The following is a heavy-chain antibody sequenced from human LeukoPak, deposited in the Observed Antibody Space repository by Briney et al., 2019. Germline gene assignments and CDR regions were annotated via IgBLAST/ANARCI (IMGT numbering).Heavy chain of an antibody. CDR1: GYTFTGYY. CDR2: ISAYNSNT. D-gene: IGHD3-10*01. CDR3: ARGREFGYWFDP. V-gene: IGHV1-18*03. J-gene: IGHJ5*02. Sequence: ASVKVSCKASGYTFTGYYMHWVRQAPGQGLEWMGWISAYNSNTNYAQKLQGRVTMTTDTSASTAYMELSSLRSEDMAVYYCARGREFGYWFDPWGQGTLVTVSS.